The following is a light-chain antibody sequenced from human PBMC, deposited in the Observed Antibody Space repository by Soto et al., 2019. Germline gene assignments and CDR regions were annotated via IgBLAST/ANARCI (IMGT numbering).Light chain of an antibody. CDR3: QQRQYWPPIT. J-gene: IGKJ5*01. V-gene: IGKV3-11*01. Sequence: VVWTQSPATRSFSPGERATLSCRASLSVSVYLDWYQQKPGQAPRLVIYDAFNRATGIPARFSGSGSGTDFTLTISSLEPEDFAVYYCQQRQYWPPITLGQGTRLEIK. CDR2: DAF. CDR1: LSVSVY.